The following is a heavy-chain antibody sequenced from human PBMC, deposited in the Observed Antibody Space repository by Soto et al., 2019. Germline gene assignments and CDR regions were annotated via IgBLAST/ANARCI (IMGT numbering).Heavy chain of an antibody. V-gene: IGHV3-15*01. CDR3: TTHSADIVVMPATYGMDV. CDR1: GFTFSNAW. D-gene: IGHD2-2*01. Sequence: EVQLVESGGGLVKPGGSLRLSCAASGFTFSNAWMTWVRQAPGKGLEWVGHIKSMTDGGTRNYAAPVKGRFTISRDDSKNKLYLQMNSLKTGDTAVYYCTTHSADIVVMPATYGMDVWGQGTTVAVSS. CDR2: IKSMTDGGTR. J-gene: IGHJ6*02.